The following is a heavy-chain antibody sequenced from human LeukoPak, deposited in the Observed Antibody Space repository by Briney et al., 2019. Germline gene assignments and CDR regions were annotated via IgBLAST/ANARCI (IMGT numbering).Heavy chain of an antibody. CDR3: AKIRGLGATTRNYFDY. V-gene: IGHV3-30-3*02. J-gene: IGHJ4*02. D-gene: IGHD1-26*01. CDR2: ISYDGSNK. CDR1: GFTFSSYA. Sequence: GGSLRLSCAASGFTFSSYAMHWVRQAPGKGLEWVAVISYDGSNKYYADSVKGRFTISRDNSKNTLYLQMNSLRAEDTAVYYCAKIRGLGATTRNYFDYWGQGTLVTVSS.